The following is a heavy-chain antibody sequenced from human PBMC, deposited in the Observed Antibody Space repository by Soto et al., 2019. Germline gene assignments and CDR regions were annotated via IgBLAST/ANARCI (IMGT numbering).Heavy chain of an antibody. CDR1: GYTLTSYA. CDR3: ARERVGGYTDY. D-gene: IGHD5-12*01. CDR2: INAGNGNT. Sequence: GASVKVSCKASGYTLTSYAMHWVRQAPGQRLEWMGWINAGNGNTKYSQKFKGRVTITRDTSASTDYMELSSLRSEDTAVYYCARERVGGYTDYWGQGTLVTVSS. V-gene: IGHV1-3*01. J-gene: IGHJ4*02.